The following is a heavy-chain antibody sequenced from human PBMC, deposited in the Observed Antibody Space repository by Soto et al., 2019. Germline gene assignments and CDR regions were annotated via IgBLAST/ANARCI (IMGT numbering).Heavy chain of an antibody. Sequence: PSETLSLTCAVSGGSISSGGSSWSWIRQPPGKGLEWIGYIYHSGSTYYNPSLKSRVTISVDTSKNQFSLKLSSVTAADTAVYYCARVGSSWGLVNYFDYWGQGTLVTVSS. CDR2: IYHSGST. CDR3: ARVGSSWGLVNYFDY. D-gene: IGHD6-13*01. CDR1: GGSISSGGSS. J-gene: IGHJ4*02. V-gene: IGHV4-30-2*01.